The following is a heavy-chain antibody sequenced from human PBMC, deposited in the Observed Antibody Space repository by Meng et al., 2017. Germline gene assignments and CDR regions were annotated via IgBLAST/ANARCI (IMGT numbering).Heavy chain of an antibody. V-gene: IGHV1-46*01. J-gene: IGHJ6*02. CDR3: ASITMARGVNSVGDYYGMDV. CDR1: GYTFTSYY. Sequence: ASVKVSCKASGYTFTSYYMHWVRQAPGQGLEWMGIINPSGGSTSYAQKFQGRVTMTRDTSTSTVYMELSSLRSEDTAVYYCASITMARGVNSVGDYYGMDVWGQGTTVTVSS. D-gene: IGHD3-10*01. CDR2: INPSGGST.